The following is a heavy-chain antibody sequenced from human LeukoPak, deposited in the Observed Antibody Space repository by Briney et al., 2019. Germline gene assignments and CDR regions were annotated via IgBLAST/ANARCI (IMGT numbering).Heavy chain of an antibody. CDR2: LIGSSGST. V-gene: IGHV3-23*01. Sequence: GGSLRLSCAASGFTSTKYAMNWVRQAPGKGLEWVSVLIGSSGSTDYADSVKGRFTMSRGISKNTLFLQMNSLRAEDTAIYYCAKGAYDYIEIAYFDSWGQGTLVTVSS. CDR3: AKGAYDYIEIAYFDS. D-gene: IGHD5-12*01. CDR1: GFTSTKYA. J-gene: IGHJ4*02.